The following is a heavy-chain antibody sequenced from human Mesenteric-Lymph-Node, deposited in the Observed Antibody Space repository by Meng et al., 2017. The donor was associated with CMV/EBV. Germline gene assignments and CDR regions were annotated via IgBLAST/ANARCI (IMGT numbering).Heavy chain of an antibody. D-gene: IGHD6-13*01. CDR1: GYSCTSYW. CDR3: ARHDGIAPFDY. Sequence: ISGKGSGYSCTSYWIGWVRQMPGKGLEWMGIIYPGDSDNRYSPSFQGQVTISADKSISTAYLQWSSLKASDTAMYYCARHDGIAPFDYWGQGTLVTVSS. J-gene: IGHJ4*02. CDR2: IYPGDSDN. V-gene: IGHV5-51*01.